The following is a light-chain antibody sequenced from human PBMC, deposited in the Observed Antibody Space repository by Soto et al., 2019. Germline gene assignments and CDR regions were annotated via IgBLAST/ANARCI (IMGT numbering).Light chain of an antibody. J-gene: IGKJ1*01. CDR3: HEYNTWPWT. CDR2: GAS. Sequence: EIVMTQSPAALSVSPGERATLSCRTSQGLNRNLAWYQQRLGQAPRVLIYGASTRATGIPARFSGSGSGTEFILTISSLQSEDFAVYYCHEYNTWPWTFGQGGKVDIK. CDR1: QGLNRN. V-gene: IGKV3-15*01.